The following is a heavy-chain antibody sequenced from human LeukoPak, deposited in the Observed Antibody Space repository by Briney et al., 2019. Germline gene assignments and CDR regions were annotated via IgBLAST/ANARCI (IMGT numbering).Heavy chain of an antibody. CDR3: ASDIGLGGELTFDY. CDR2: IYHSGST. CDR1: GGSISSGGYY. Sequence: PSETLSLTCTVSGGSISSGGYYWSWIRQPPGKGLEWIGYIYHSGSTYYNPSLKSRVTISVDRSKNQFSLKLSSVTAADTAVYYCASDIGLGGELTFDYWGQGTLVTVSS. D-gene: IGHD1-26*01. J-gene: IGHJ4*02. V-gene: IGHV4-30-2*01.